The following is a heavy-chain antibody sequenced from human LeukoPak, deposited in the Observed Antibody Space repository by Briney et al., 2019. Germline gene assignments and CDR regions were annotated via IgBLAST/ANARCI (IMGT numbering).Heavy chain of an antibody. Sequence: GGSLRLSCAASGFTFSSYWMHWVRQAPGKGLVWVSRISSDESRTNYADSVKGRFTISRDNAKNTVYLQMNSLRAEDTAVYYCARVRAVAGTEVLYCFDYWGQGTLVTVSS. CDR1: GFTFSSYW. CDR2: ISSDESRT. CDR3: ARVRAVAGTEVLYCFDY. J-gene: IGHJ4*02. V-gene: IGHV3-74*01. D-gene: IGHD6-19*01.